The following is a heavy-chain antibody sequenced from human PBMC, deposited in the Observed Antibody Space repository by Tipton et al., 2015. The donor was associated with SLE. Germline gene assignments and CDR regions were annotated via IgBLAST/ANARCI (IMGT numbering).Heavy chain of an antibody. CDR2: INHSGST. CDR1: GGSISSHY. Sequence: TLSLTCTVSGGSISSHYWSWIRQPPGKGLEWIGEINHSGSTNYNPSLKSRVTISVDKSKNQFSLKLSSVTAADRAVYYCARDLNMITCGGVIAGYGMDACGQGTTVTVSS. CDR3: ARDLNMITCGGVIAGYGMDA. J-gene: IGHJ6*02. V-gene: IGHV4-34*09. D-gene: IGHD3-16*02.